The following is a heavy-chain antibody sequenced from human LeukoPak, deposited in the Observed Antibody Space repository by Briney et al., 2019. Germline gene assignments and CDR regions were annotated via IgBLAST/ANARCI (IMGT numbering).Heavy chain of an antibody. CDR1: GYTFTSYA. V-gene: IGHV7-4-1*02. D-gene: IGHD5-18*01. CDR2: INTNTGNP. J-gene: IGHJ3*02. CDR3: ASTVYSYGHDAFDI. Sequence: ASVKVSCKASGYTFTSYAMNWVRQAPGQGLEWMGWINTNTGNPTYAQGFTGRFVFSLDTSVSTAYLQISSLKAEDTAVYYCASTVYSYGHDAFDIWGQGTMVTVSS.